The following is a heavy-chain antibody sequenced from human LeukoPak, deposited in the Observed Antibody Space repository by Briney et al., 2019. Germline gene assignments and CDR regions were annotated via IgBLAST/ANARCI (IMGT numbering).Heavy chain of an antibody. CDR2: ISGSGGST. V-gene: IGHV3-23*01. CDR1: GFTFSSYA. Sequence: GGSLRLSCAASGFTFSSYAMSWVRQAPGKGLEWVSAISGSGGSTYYADSVKGRFTISRDNSKNTLYLQMNSLRAEDTAVYYCAKERPGYCSSTSCSQFYYYYYGMDVWGRGTTDPVSS. D-gene: IGHD2-2*01. CDR3: AKERPGYCSSTSCSQFYYYYYGMDV. J-gene: IGHJ6*02.